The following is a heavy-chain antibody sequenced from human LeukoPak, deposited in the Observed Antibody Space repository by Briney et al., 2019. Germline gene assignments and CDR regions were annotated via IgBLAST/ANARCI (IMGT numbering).Heavy chain of an antibody. CDR2: IYTSGST. Sequence: SETLSLTCTVSGGSINSYYWSWIRQPPGKGLEWIGRIYTSGSTNYNPSLKSRVTISGDTSKNQFSLRLSSVTAADTAVYYCARASYSYDINGWVPFDYWGQGTLVTVSS. V-gene: IGHV4-4*08. J-gene: IGHJ4*02. CDR1: GGSINSYY. D-gene: IGHD3-22*01. CDR3: ARASYSYDINGWVPFDY.